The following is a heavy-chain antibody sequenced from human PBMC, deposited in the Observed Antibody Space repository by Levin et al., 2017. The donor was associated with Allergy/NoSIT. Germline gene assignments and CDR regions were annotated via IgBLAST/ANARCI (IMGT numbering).Heavy chain of an antibody. CDR3: ARPDSSGWQRGAYYSGYGMDV. CDR1: GFTFSSYG. V-gene: IGHV3-33*01. D-gene: IGHD6-19*01. Sequence: SCAASGFTFSSYGMHWVRQAPGKGLEWVAVIWYDGSNKYYADSVKGRFTISRDNSKNTLYLQMNSLRAEDTAVYYCARPDSSGWQRGAYYSGYGMDVWGQGTTVTVSS. CDR2: IWYDGSNK. J-gene: IGHJ6*02.